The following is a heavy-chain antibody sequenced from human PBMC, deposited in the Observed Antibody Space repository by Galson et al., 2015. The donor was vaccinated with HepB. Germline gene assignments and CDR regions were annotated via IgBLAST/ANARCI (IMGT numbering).Heavy chain of an antibody. D-gene: IGHD3-10*01. CDR2: ISGGGGNT. V-gene: IGHV3-23*01. Sequence: SLRLSCAVSGFTFSNFAMSWVRQAPGKGLEWVSTISGGGGNTYYADSVKGRFTISRDNSKHTLYLQMNSLRAEDTAVYYCAKYYYGSGSYYKPSATWFDPWGQGTLVTVSS. CDR3: AKYYYGSGSYYKPSATWFDP. J-gene: IGHJ5*02. CDR1: GFTFSNFA.